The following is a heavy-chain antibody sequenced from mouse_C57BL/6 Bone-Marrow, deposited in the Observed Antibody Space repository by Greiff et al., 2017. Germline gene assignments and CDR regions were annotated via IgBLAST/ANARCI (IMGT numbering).Heavy chain of an antibody. CDR2: ISSGSSTI. D-gene: IGHD1-1*01. CDR1: GFTFSDYG. CDR3: ARRGHGSSLDY. V-gene: IGHV5-17*01. Sequence: EVQLQESGGGLVKPGGSLKLSCAASGFTFSDYGMHWVRQAPEKGLEWVAYISSGSSTIYYADTVKGRFTISRDNAKNTLFLQRTSLRSEDTAMYYSARRGHGSSLDYWGQGTTLTVSS. J-gene: IGHJ2*01.